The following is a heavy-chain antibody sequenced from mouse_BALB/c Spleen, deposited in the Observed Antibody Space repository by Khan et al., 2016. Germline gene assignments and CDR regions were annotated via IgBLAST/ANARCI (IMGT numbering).Heavy chain of an antibody. Sequence: VELVESGAELMKPGASVKISCKATGYTFSSYWIEWVKQRPGHGLEWIGEILPGSGSTNYNEKFKGKATFTADTSSNTAYMQLSSLTSEDSAVYYCARGRYDKGFDYWGQGTTLTVSS. J-gene: IGHJ2*01. CDR1: GYTFSSYW. CDR2: ILPGSGST. V-gene: IGHV1-9*01. D-gene: IGHD2-14*01. CDR3: ARGRYDKGFDY.